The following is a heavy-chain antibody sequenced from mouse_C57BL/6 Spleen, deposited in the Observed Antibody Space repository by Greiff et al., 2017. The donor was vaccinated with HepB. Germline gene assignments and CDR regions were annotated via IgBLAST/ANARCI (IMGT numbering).Heavy chain of an antibody. Sequence: EVQLQQSGAELVRPGASVKLSCTASGFNIKDDYMHWVKQRPEQGLEWIGWIDPENGDTEYASKFQGKATITADTSSNTAYPQLSSLTSEDTAVYYCTYYYGSSYAMDYWGQGTSVTVSS. CDR2: IDPENGDT. J-gene: IGHJ4*01. CDR1: GFNIKDDY. D-gene: IGHD1-1*01. CDR3: TYYYGSSYAMDY. V-gene: IGHV14-4*01.